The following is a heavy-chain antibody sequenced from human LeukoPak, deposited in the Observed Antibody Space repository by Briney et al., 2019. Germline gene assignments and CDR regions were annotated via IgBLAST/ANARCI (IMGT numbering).Heavy chain of an antibody. J-gene: IGHJ4*02. CDR2: IYHSGST. Sequence: PSETLSLTCAVSGGSISSGGYSWSWIRQPPGKGLEWIGYIYHSGSTYYNPSLKSRVTISVDRSKNQFSLKLSSVTAADTAVYYCARGFRGVFDYWGQGTLVTVSS. CDR3: ARGFRGVFDY. CDR1: GGSISSGGYS. V-gene: IGHV4-30-2*01. D-gene: IGHD3-10*01.